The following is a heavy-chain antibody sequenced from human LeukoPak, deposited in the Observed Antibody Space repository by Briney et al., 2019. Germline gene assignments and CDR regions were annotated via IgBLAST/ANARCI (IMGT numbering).Heavy chain of an antibody. V-gene: IGHV4-59*01. D-gene: IGHD6-13*01. CDR2: IYYSGST. CDR3: ARRDPYSRRVDH. Sequence: SETLSLTCTVSGGSIRGYYWSWIRQPPGKGLEWIGYIYYSGSTNYNPSLKSRVTISVDTSKNQFSLKLSSVTAADTAVYYCARRDPYSRRVDHWGQGTLVTVSS. CDR1: GGSIRGYY. J-gene: IGHJ4*02.